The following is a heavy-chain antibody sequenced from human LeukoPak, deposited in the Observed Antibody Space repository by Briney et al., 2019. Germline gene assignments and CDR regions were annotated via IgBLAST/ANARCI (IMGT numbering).Heavy chain of an antibody. CDR3: ARDSSSLGYYYYMDV. Sequence: SVKVSCKASGGTFSSYAISWVRQAPGQGLEWMGGIIPIFGTANYAQKFQGGVTITADEPTSTAYMELSSLRSEDTAVYYCARDSSSLGYYYYMDVWGKGTTVTVSS. D-gene: IGHD6-6*01. J-gene: IGHJ6*03. CDR2: IIPIFGTA. V-gene: IGHV1-69*13. CDR1: GGTFSSYA.